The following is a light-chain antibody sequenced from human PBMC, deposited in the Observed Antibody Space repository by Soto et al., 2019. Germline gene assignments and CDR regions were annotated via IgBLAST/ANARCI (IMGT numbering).Light chain of an antibody. CDR3: QQCKTWQYT. J-gene: IGKJ2*01. CDR2: GAS. CDR1: QSVGSN. V-gene: IGKV3-15*01. Sequence: EIVMTQSPATLSVSPGERATLSCRASQSVGSNLAWYQQNPGQAPRLLIYGASTRPTGIPDRFSGSGSGTEFTLTISSLQSEDFAVYYGQQCKTWQYTFGQGTELEIK.